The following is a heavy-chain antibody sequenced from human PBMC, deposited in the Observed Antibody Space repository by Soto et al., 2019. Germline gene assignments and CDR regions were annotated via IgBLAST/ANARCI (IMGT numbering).Heavy chain of an antibody. Sequence: GSLRLSCAASGFTFSSYAMSWVRQAPGKGLEWVSAISGSGGSTYYADSVKGRFTISRDNSKNTLYLQMNSLRAEDTAVYYCAKASRYGVSGLGDPEFDYWGQGSLVTVAS. CDR1: GFTFSSYA. D-gene: IGHD6-19*01. V-gene: IGHV3-23*01. J-gene: IGHJ4*02. CDR2: ISGSGGST. CDR3: AKASRYGVSGLGDPEFDY.